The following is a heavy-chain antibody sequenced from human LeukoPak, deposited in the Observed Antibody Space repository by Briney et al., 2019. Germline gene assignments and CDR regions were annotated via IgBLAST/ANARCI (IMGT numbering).Heavy chain of an antibody. Sequence: SGGSLILSCAASGFTFSSYAMSWVRQAPGKGLEWVSAISGSGGSTYYADSVKGRFTISRDNSKNTLYLQMNSLRAEDTAVYYCAKADEDIVVVVAATSLDYWGQGTLVTVSS. V-gene: IGHV3-23*01. CDR3: AKADEDIVVVVAATSLDY. CDR2: ISGSGGST. J-gene: IGHJ4*02. D-gene: IGHD2-15*01. CDR1: GFTFSSYA.